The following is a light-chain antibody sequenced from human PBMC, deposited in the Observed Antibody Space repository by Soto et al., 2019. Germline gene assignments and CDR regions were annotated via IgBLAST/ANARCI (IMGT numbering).Light chain of an antibody. J-gene: IGKJ4*01. Sequence: IVVTQSPATLSVSPGERVTLSCRASQSVGSNLAWYQQRPGQAPRLLIYDASTRATGIPDRFSGSGSGTEFTRTISSLQSEDFAVYYCQQFNIWPHMLSFGGGTKLEMK. CDR2: DAS. CDR1: QSVGSN. CDR3: QQFNIWPHMLS. V-gene: IGKV3-15*01.